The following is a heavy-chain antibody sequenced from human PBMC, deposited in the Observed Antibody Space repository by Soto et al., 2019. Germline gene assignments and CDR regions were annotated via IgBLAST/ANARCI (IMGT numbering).Heavy chain of an antibody. D-gene: IGHD5-18*01. CDR1: GFTFQNFA. CDR2: INWNSRTI. CDR3: VKDFSGYTHGVRAFEI. V-gene: IGHV3-9*01. Sequence: EVQLVESGGGFVKPGRSLTLACATSGFTFQNFAMHWVRQAPGKGLIWVSSINWNSRTILYADSVKGRFTISRDNATSSLYLQMNSLRVEDTALYYCVKDFSGYTHGVRAFEIWGQGTMVTVSS. J-gene: IGHJ3*02.